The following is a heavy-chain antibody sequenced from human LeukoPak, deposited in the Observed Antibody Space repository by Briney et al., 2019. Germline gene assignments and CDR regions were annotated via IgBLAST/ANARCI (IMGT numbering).Heavy chain of an antibody. J-gene: IGHJ5*02. V-gene: IGHV3-7*03. CDR1: GFTFSNYW. Sequence: GGSLRLSCAASGFTFSNYWMSWVRQAPGKGLEWVANIKQDGSEKYYVDSVKGRFTISRDNAKNSLYLQLNSLRADDTAVYYCAGGSGISTDPFDPWGQGTLVTVSS. CDR3: AGGSGISTDPFDP. CDR2: IKQDGSEK. D-gene: IGHD3-10*01.